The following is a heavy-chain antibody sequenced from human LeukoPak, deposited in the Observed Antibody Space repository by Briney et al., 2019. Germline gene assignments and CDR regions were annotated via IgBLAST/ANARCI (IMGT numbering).Heavy chain of an antibody. V-gene: IGHV3-7*01. Sequence: PGGSLRLSCAASGFTFSSYPMSWVRQAPGKGLEWVANIKQDGCEKYYVDSVKGRFTISRDNAKNSLYLQMTSLRADDTAVYYCATSDDAAGTSWGQGTLVTVSS. CDR1: GFTFSSYP. D-gene: IGHD6-25*01. CDR2: IKQDGCEK. CDR3: ATSDDAAGTS. J-gene: IGHJ5*02.